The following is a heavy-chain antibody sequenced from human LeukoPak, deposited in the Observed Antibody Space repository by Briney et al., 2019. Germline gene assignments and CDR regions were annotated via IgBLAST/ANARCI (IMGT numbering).Heavy chain of an antibody. V-gene: IGHV4-4*07. CDR3: ARGSRSSDWYSVDY. J-gene: IGHJ4*02. D-gene: IGHD6-19*01. CDR2: IYTSGST. CDR1: GGSISNYY. Sequence: PSETLSLTCTVSGGSISNYYWSWIRQPAGKGLEWIGRIYTSGSTNYNPSLKSRVTMSVDTSKNQFSLKLSSVTAADTAVYYCARGSRSSDWYSVDYWGRGTLVTVSS.